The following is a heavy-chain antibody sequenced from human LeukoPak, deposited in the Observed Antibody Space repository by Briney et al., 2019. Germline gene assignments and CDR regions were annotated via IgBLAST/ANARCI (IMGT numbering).Heavy chain of an antibody. V-gene: IGHV4-61*03. CDR3: ARSQNYYGSGDY. Sequence: SETLSLTCTVSGDSVSNGNYYWSWLRQPPGKALEWIGYIYYTGKTYYNPSLGGRVTILVDTSRNHFSVKLSSVTAADTAVYYCARSQNYYGSGDYWSQGTLVTVSS. CDR2: IYYTGKT. CDR1: GDSVSNGNYY. J-gene: IGHJ4*02. D-gene: IGHD3-10*01.